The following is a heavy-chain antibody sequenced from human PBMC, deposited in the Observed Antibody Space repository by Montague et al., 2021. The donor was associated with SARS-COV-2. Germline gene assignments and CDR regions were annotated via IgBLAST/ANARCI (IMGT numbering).Heavy chain of an antibody. Sequence: SLRLSCAASGFAFNNFAMTWVRQPPGKGLEWVSSIFGSAAGTYYADSVKGRFTISRDNSKNTLYLQMNSLKAEDTAKYYCAKQPGAGAVVYWYFDLWGRGTVVSVSS. CDR3: AKQPGAGAVVYWYFDL. CDR1: GFAFNNFA. J-gene: IGHJ2*01. V-gene: IGHV3-23*01. CDR2: IFGSAAGT. D-gene: IGHD6-19*01.